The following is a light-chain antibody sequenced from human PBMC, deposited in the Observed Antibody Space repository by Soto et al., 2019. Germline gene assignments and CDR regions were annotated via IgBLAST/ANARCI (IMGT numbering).Light chain of an antibody. V-gene: IGLV2-14*01. CDR1: SSDVGGYNY. CDR2: EVS. Sequence: QSVLTQPASVSGSPGQSITISCTGTSSDVGGYNYVSWYQHHPGKAPKLMIYEVSSRPSGVSNRFSGSKSGNTASLTISGLQAEDEADYYCSSYTSSSTPIFGGGTKLTVL. CDR3: SSYTSSSTPI. J-gene: IGLJ2*01.